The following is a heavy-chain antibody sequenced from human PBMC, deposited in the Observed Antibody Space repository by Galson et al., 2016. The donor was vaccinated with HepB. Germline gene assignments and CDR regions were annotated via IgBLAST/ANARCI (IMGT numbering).Heavy chain of an antibody. CDR1: GFSFSSFA. CDR3: ARVGVSYYDTGSDY. Sequence: SLRLSCAASGFSFSSFAMHWVRLTPDKGLEWVAIISYDGSDKFYADSVKGRFTISRDNSKNMVYLQMKSLRVEDTVVYYCARVGVSYYDTGSDYWGQGTLVTVSS. J-gene: IGHJ4*02. D-gene: IGHD3-22*01. V-gene: IGHV3-30*04. CDR2: ISYDGSDK.